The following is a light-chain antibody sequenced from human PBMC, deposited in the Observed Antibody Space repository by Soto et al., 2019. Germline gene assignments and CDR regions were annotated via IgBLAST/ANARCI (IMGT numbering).Light chain of an antibody. V-gene: IGKV3-15*01. CDR2: GAS. CDR3: QQYNNWPPYT. J-gene: IGKJ2*01. Sequence: EIVMTQSPATLSVSPGERATLSCRASQSVSSNLAWYQQKPGQAPRLLIYGASTRATGIPARCSGSGSGTEFPLTISGLQSEDFAVYYCQQYNNWPPYTFGQGTKLEIK. CDR1: QSVSSN.